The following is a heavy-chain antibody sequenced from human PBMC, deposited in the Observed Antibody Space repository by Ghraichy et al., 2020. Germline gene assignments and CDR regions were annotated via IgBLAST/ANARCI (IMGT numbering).Heavy chain of an antibody. D-gene: IGHD6-19*01. V-gene: IGHV3-23*01. J-gene: IGHJ4*02. Sequence: GGSLRLSCAASGITFSSYAMSWVRQAPGKGLEWVSGISGSGGSTNYADSVKGRFTISRDNSKNTLYLQMNSLRVEDTAVYYCAKEVGGYSRAPFDYWGQGTLVTVSS. CDR1: GITFSSYA. CDR2: ISGSGGST. CDR3: AKEVGGYSRAPFDY.